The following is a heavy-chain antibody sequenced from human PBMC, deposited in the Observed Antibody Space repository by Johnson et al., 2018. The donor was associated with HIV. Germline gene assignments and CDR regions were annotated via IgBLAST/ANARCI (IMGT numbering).Heavy chain of an antibody. V-gene: IGHV3-66*01. CDR2: IYSGGTT. CDR3: ARDTAYCGGDWCGAFDI. J-gene: IGHJ3*02. Sequence: MLLVESGGGLVQPGGSLRLSCAASGFTVSSNYMNWVRQAPGKGLEWVSVIYSGGTTYHADSVKGRFIISRDNSKSTLYLQMNSLRAEDTAVYYCARDTAYCGGDWCGAFDIWGQGTMVTVSS. CDR1: GFTVSSNY. D-gene: IGHD2-21*02.